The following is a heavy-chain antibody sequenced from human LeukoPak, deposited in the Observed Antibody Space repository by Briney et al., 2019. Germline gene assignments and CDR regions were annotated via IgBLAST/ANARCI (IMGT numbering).Heavy chain of an antibody. CDR3: ARTVRPYSSGWSPNDRRSFDY. V-gene: IGHV1-2*02. J-gene: IGHJ4*02. D-gene: IGHD6-19*01. CDR1: GYTFTGYY. CDR2: INPNSGGT. Sequence: ASVKVSCKASGYTFTGYYMHWVRQAPGQGLEWMGWINPNSGGTNYAQKFQGRVTMTRDTSISTAYMELSRLRSDDTAVYYCARTVRPYSSGWSPNDRRSFDYWGQGTLVTVSS.